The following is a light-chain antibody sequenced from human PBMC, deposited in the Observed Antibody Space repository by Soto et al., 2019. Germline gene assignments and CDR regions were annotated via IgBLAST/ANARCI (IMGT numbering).Light chain of an antibody. CDR1: QSVNSD. CDR2: DAS. Sequence: EIGMTQSPATLSLSPGERATLSCRASQSVNSDLDWYQQKPGQAPRLLIYDASTRPAGVPARFTGSGSETEFTPTISSLQSEDDAVYYCQQYNNWPPYTFGQGTKLEIK. CDR3: QQYNNWPPYT. J-gene: IGKJ2*01. V-gene: IGKV3-15*01.